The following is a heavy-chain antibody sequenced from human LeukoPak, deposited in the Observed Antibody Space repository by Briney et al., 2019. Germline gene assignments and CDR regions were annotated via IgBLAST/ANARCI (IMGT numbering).Heavy chain of an antibody. CDR2: INPNSGGT. D-gene: IGHD2-15*01. CDR1: GYTFTSYY. V-gene: IGHV1-2*02. Sequence: ASVKVSCKASGYTFTSYYMHWVRQAPGQGLEWMGWINPNSGGTNYAQKFQGRVTMTRDTSISTAYMELSRLRSDDTAVYYCARNMDCSGGSCFFGGAFDIWGQGTMVTVSS. CDR3: ARNMDCSGGSCFFGGAFDI. J-gene: IGHJ3*02.